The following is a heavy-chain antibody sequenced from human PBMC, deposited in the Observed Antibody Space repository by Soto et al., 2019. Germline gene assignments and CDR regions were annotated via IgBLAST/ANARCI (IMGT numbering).Heavy chain of an antibody. V-gene: IGHV3-30*18. CDR2: VSYDGRQT. J-gene: IGHJ6*02. CDR1: GFAFSRYA. D-gene: IGHD4-17*01. CDR3: AKDSNDYEDFYSGMDV. Sequence: QVKMVQSGGGVVQPGTSLRLSCAASGFAFSRYAFHWVRQAPGKGLEWMALVSYDGRQTSYIGYVKGRFTVSRDDSKNTLTLQMTSLRVEDTAVYYCAKDSNDYEDFYSGMDVWGQGTTVTVSS.